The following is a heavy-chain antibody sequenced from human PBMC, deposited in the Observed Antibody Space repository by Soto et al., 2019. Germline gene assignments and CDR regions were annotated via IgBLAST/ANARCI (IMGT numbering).Heavy chain of an antibody. CDR2: INHSGSA. CDR3: ARGLISGSHYSGGWYYFDS. D-gene: IGHD1-26*01. Sequence: SETLSLTCAVSGGSITSSNWWSWVRQPPGEGLEWIGQINHSGSANYNPSLKSRVTISVHTSSSQFSLELSSVTAADTAVYYCARGLISGSHYSGGWYYFDSWGQGTQVTVSS. V-gene: IGHV4-4*02. CDR1: GGSITSSNW. J-gene: IGHJ4*02.